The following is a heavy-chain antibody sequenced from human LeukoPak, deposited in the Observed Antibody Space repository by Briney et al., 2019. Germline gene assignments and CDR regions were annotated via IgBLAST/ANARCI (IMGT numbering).Heavy chain of an antibody. J-gene: IGHJ4*02. D-gene: IGHD6-6*01. CDR3: VGPRGAARPSDYLD. CDR2: ISSSSSYI. Sequence: GGSLRLSCAASGFTFSSYSMNWVRQAPGKGLEWVSSISSSSSYIYYADSVKGRFTISRDNAKNSLYLQMNSLRAEDTAVYYCVGPRGAARPSDYLDWGQGTLVTVSS. V-gene: IGHV3-21*01. CDR1: GFTFSSYS.